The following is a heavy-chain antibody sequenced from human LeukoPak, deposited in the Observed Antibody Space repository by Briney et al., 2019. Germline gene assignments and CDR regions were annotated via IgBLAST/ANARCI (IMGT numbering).Heavy chain of an antibody. CDR1: GFTFSSYG. D-gene: IGHD3-16*02. J-gene: IGHJ3*02. V-gene: IGHV3-33*01. CDR2: IWYDGSNK. CDR3: ARGDRLGELSRDAFDI. Sequence: GGSLRLSCAASGFTFSSYGMHWVRQAPGKGLEWVAVIWYDGSNKYYADSVKGRFTISRDNSKNTLYLQMNSLRAEDTAVYYCARGDRLGELSRDAFDIWGQGTMVTVSS.